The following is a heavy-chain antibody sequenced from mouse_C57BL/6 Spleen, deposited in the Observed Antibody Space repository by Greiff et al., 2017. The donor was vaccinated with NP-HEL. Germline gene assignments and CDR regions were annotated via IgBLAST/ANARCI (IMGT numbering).Heavy chain of an antibody. V-gene: IGHV1-26*01. CDR2: INPNNGGT. D-gene: IGHD2-4*01. J-gene: IGHJ2*01. CDR3: ARYYDYDGGYYFDY. Sequence: EVQLQQSGPELVKPGASVKISCKASGYTFTDYYMNWVKQSHGKSLEWIGDINPNNGGTSYNQKCKGKATLTVDKSSSTAYMELRSLTSEDSAVYYCARYYDYDGGYYFDYWGQGTTLTVSS. CDR1: GYTFTDYY.